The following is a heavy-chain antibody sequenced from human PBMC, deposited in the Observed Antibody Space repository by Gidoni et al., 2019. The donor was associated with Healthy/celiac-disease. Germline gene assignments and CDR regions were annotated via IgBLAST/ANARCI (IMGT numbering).Heavy chain of an antibody. Sequence: QVQLVQSGAEVKKPGASVKVSCKASGYTFTGYYMHWVRQAPGQGLEWMGWINPNSGGTNYAQKFQGRVTMTRDTSISTAYMGLSRLRSDDTAVYYCARAAFGGVTGSHMDVWGKGTTVTVSS. CDR1: GYTFTGYY. CDR3: ARAAFGGVTGSHMDV. D-gene: IGHD3-16*01. CDR2: INPNSGGT. V-gene: IGHV1-2*02. J-gene: IGHJ6*03.